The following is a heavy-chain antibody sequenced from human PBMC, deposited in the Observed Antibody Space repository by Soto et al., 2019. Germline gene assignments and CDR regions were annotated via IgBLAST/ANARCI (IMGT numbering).Heavy chain of an antibody. CDR2: IYWNDDK. Sequence: QITLKESGPTLVKPTQTLTLTCTFSGFSLSTSGVGVCWIRQPPGKALEWLALIYWNDDKRYSPSLKSRLTITKETFQNQVVLTMTNMDPVDTATYYSAHSQAIPFDYWGQGTLVTVSS. V-gene: IGHV2-5*01. D-gene: IGHD2-2*01. CDR3: AHSQAIPFDY. J-gene: IGHJ4*02. CDR1: GFSLSTSGVG.